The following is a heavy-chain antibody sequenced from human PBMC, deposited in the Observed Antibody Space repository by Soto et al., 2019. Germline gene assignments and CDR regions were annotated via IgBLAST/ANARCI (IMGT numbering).Heavy chain of an antibody. Sequence: GGSLRLSCAASGFTFSSYAMSWVRQAPGKGLEWVSAISGSGGSTYYADSVKGRFTISRDNSKNTLYLQMNSLRAEDTAAYYCAKARYDYGDYVEDYWGQGTLVTVSS. J-gene: IGHJ4*02. CDR3: AKARYDYGDYVEDY. D-gene: IGHD4-17*01. V-gene: IGHV3-23*01. CDR1: GFTFSSYA. CDR2: ISGSGGST.